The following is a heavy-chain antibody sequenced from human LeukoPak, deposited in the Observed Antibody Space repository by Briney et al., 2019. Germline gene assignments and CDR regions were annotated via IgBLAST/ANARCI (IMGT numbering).Heavy chain of an antibody. CDR1: GFTFSSYG. J-gene: IGHJ4*02. D-gene: IGHD2-2*01. CDR3: ARDLGDIVVVPAAMPFDY. CDR2: IWNDGSNK. Sequence: GGSLRLSCAASGFTFSSYGMHWVRQAPGRGLEWMAVIWNDGSNKYYADSVKGRFTISRDNSKNTLYLQMNSLRAEDTAVYYCARDLGDIVVVPAAMPFDYWGQGTLVTVSS. V-gene: IGHV3-33*01.